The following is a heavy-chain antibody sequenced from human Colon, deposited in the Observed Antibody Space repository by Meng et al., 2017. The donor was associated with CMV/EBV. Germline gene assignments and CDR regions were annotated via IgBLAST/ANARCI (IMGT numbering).Heavy chain of an antibody. CDR1: GGSISTNSYY. V-gene: IGHV4-39*07. CDR3: ARLGAVPAALLL. CDR2: VYYNGNT. D-gene: IGHD2-2*01. J-gene: IGHJ6*02. Sequence: SETLSLTCTVSGGSISTNSYYWGWVRQPPGKGLEWIGSVYYNGNTYHNPSLESRVTISRDASKNQFSLRLSSVTAADTAVYYCARLGAVPAALLLWGQGTTVTVSS.